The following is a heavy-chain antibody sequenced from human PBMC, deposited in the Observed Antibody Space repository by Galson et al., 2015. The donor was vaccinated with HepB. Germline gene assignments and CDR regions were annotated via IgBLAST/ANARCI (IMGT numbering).Heavy chain of an antibody. Sequence: SVKVSCKASGYTFTSYDINWVRQATGQGLEWMGWMNPNSGNTGYAQKFQGRVTMTRNTAISTAYMELSSLRSEDTAVYYCASYSGYADHTPYYYYYYMDYWGQGTLVTVSS. D-gene: IGHD5-12*01. CDR2: MNPNSGNT. J-gene: IGHJ4*02. CDR1: GYTFTSYD. CDR3: ASYSGYADHTPYYYYYYMDY. V-gene: IGHV1-8*01.